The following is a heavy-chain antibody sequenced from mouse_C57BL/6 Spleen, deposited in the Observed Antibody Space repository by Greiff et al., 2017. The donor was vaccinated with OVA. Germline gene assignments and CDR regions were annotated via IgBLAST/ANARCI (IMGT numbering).Heavy chain of an antibody. CDR1: GYTFTDYE. CDR3: TRGVTTRGFAY. V-gene: IGHV1-15*01. CDR2: IDPETGGT. J-gene: IGHJ3*01. D-gene: IGHD2-2*01. Sequence: QVQLQQSGAELVRPGASVTLSCKASGYTFTDYEMHWVKQTPVHGLEWIGAIDPETGGTAYNQKFKGKAILTADKSSSTAYMELRSLTSEDSAVYYCTRGVTTRGFAYWGQGTLVTVSA.